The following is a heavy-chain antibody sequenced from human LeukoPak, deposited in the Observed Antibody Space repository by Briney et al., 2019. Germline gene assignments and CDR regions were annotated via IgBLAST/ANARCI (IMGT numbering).Heavy chain of an antibody. D-gene: IGHD3-16*02. CDR3: AKTVSGSYSYQGGDY. V-gene: IGHV3-23*01. CDR2: ISGSGENT. J-gene: IGHJ4*02. Sequence: PGRSLTLSCAASGFTFSSYAMSWVRQAPAKGLECVSAISGSGENTNYADSVKGRFTMSRDNSRNMLYLQMNSLRDEDTAKYYCAKTVSGSYSYQGGDYWGQGTLVTVSS. CDR1: GFTFSSYA.